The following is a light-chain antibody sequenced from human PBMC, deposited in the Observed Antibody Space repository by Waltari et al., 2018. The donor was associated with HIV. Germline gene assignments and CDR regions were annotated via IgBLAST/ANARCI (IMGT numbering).Light chain of an antibody. Sequence: QSALPQPPSASGSPGQSVTISCRGTSRDVGGYDYVSWYQQHPGKAPKRLIYDNNKRPPGIPDRFSGSKSGTSATLGITGLQTGDEADYYCGTWDSSLSVHVVFGGGTKLTVL. CDR2: DNN. CDR1: SRDVGGYDY. V-gene: IGLV1-51*01. CDR3: GTWDSSLSVHVV. J-gene: IGLJ2*01.